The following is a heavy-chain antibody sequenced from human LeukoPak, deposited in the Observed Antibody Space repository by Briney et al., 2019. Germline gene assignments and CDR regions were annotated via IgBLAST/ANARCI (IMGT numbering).Heavy chain of an antibody. CDR1: GFTFSSSG. CDR2: IRYDGTSK. J-gene: IGHJ4*02. D-gene: IGHD1-26*01. V-gene: IGHV3-30*02. CDR3: AKETRGSYSDY. Sequence: GGSLRLSCAASGFTFSSSGMHWVRQAPGKGLEWVAFIRYDGTSKYYADSEKGRFTISRDNSKNTVYLQMNSLRAEDTAVYYCAKETRGSYSDYWGQGTLVTVSS.